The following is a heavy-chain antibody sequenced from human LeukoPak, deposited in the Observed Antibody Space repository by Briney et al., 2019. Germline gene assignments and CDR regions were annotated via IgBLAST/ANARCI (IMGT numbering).Heavy chain of an antibody. CDR3: ATGLRYFDWLLSPDY. CDR1: GYTLTELS. V-gene: IGHV1-24*01. J-gene: IGHJ4*02. Sequence: GASVKVSCKVSGYTLTELSMHWVRQAPGKGLEWMGGFDPEDGETIYAQKFQGRVTMTEDTSTDTAYMELGSLRSEDTAVYYCATGLRYFDWLLSPDYWGQGTLVTVSS. CDR2: FDPEDGET. D-gene: IGHD3-9*01.